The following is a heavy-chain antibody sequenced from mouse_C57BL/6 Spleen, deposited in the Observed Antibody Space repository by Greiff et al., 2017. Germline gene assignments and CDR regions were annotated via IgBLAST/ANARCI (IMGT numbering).Heavy chain of an antibody. V-gene: IGHV3-6*01. J-gene: IGHJ2*01. CDR2: ISYDGSN. D-gene: IGHD3-3*01. CDR3: AREGWENYFDY. CDR1: GYSITSGYY. Sequence: EVKLVESGPGLVKPSQSLSLTCSVTGYSITSGYYWNWIRQFPGNKLEWMGYISYDGSNNYNPSLKNRISITRDTSKNQFFLKLNSVTTEDTATYYCAREGWENYFDYWGQGTTLTVSS.